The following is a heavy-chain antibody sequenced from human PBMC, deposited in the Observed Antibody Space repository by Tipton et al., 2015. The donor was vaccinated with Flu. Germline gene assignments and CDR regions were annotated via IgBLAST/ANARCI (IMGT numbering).Heavy chain of an antibody. Sequence: TLSLTCSVSGYSIRSAYYWGWVRRPPGKGLEWIGTIFHSGTTYYNPSLKTRLTISVDTSKNQFSLRLSSVTAADTAVYYCARMEWTVTTPRYFDLWGRGTLVTVSS. D-gene: IGHD4-17*01. CDR2: IFHSGTT. CDR1: GYSIRSAYY. V-gene: IGHV4-38-2*01. CDR3: ARMEWTVTTPRYFDL. J-gene: IGHJ2*01.